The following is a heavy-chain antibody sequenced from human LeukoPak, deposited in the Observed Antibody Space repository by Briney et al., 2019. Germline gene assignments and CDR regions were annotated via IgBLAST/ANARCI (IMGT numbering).Heavy chain of an antibody. CDR1: GYTFNGYY. J-gene: IGHJ4*02. CDR2: INPNSGGT. V-gene: IGHV1-2*02. Sequence: ASVKVSCKASGYTFNGYYIHWVRQAPGQGLEWMGWINPNSGGTNYAQKFQGRVTMTRDTSISTAYMELSRLRSDDTAVYYCARSTATTVTTFDYWGQGTLVTVSS. D-gene: IGHD4-17*01. CDR3: ARSTATTVTTFDY.